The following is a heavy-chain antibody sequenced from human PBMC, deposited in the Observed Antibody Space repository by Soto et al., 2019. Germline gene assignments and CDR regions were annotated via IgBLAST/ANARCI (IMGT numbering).Heavy chain of an antibody. V-gene: IGHV3-23*01. Sequence: QPVGSLRLSCAASGFTFSSYAMSWVRQAPGKGLEWVSGISGSGGSTYYADSVKGRFTISRDNSKNTLYLQMNSLRVEDTAVYYCAKDQGPVGYWGQGTLVTVSS. CDR2: ISGSGGST. J-gene: IGHJ4*02. CDR1: GFTFSSYA. CDR3: AKDQGPVGY.